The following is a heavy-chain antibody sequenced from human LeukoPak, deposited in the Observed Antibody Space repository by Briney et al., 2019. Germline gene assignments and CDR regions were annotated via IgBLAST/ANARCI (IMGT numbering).Heavy chain of an antibody. Sequence: SETLSLTCAVYGGSFSGYYWSWIRQPPGKGLEWIGEINHNGSTNYNPSLKGRVTISLDTSKNQFSLKLSSVTAADTAVFYCARGYGSGSFNWFDPWGQGTLVTVSS. CDR2: INHNGST. V-gene: IGHV4-34*01. CDR1: GGSFSGYY. J-gene: IGHJ5*02. D-gene: IGHD3-10*01. CDR3: ARGYGSGSFNWFDP.